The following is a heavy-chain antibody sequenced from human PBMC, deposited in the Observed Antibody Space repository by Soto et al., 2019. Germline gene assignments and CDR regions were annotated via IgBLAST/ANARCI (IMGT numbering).Heavy chain of an antibody. CDR3: YRAIRDQLLSDY. CDR1: GYTFTDYD. Sequence: QVQLVQSGAEVKQPGASVKVSCRASGYTFTDYDISWVRQATGQGLEWMGWMNPDSTNTGYAQKFQGRVTMTRDTSTSTAYMELNSMTSEDTAVYYCYRAIRDQLLSDYWGQGTLVTVSS. CDR2: MNPDSTNT. V-gene: IGHV1-8*01. J-gene: IGHJ4*02. D-gene: IGHD1-26*01.